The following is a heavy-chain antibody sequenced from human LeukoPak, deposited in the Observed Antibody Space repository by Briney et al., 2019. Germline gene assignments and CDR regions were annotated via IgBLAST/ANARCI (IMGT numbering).Heavy chain of an antibody. CDR1: GFTFDDYA. CDR3: AKAYSSGHYYFDY. CDR2: ISWNSGSI. V-gene: IGHV3-9*01. Sequence: SLRLSCAASGFTFDDYAMHWVRQAPGKGLEWVSGISWNSGSIGYADSVKGRFTISRDNAKNSLYLQMNSLRAEDTALYYCAKAYSSGHYYFDYWGQGTLVTVSS. D-gene: IGHD6-19*01. J-gene: IGHJ4*02.